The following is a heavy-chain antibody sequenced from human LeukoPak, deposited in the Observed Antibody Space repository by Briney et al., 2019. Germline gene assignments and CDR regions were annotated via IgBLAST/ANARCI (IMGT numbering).Heavy chain of an antibody. CDR1: GGSLFSYY. V-gene: IGHV4-59*01. D-gene: IGHD7-27*01. J-gene: IGHJ6*02. Sequence: SETLSLTCTVSGGSLFSYYWSCIRQPPGKGLEWIAYIYYSGSTNYNPSLKSRVTISLDTSKNQFSLKLSSVTAADTAVYYCASIKWGSDYYYGMDVWGQGTTVTVSS. CDR3: ASIKWGSDYYYGMDV. CDR2: IYYSGST.